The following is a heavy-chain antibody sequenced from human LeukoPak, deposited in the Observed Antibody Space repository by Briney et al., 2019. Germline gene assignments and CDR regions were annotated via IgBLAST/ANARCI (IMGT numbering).Heavy chain of an antibody. V-gene: IGHV4-30-4*08. Sequence: SETLSLTCTVSGDSINNYFWSWIRQPPGKGLEWIGYIYYSGSTYYNPSLKSRVTISVDTSKNQFSLKLSSVTAADTAVYYCARAQLPFRGVQPRLDYWGQGTLVTVSS. CDR2: IYYSGST. J-gene: IGHJ4*02. CDR3: ARAQLPFRGVQPRLDY. D-gene: IGHD3-10*01. CDR1: GDSINNYF.